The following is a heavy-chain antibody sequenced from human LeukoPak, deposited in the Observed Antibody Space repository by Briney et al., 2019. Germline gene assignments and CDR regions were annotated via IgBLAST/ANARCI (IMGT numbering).Heavy chain of an antibody. J-gene: IGHJ4*02. Sequence: SVKVSCKASGGTFSSYAISWVRQAPGQGLEWMGGIIPIFGTTHYAQKFQDRVTITADESTSTGYMELRSLRSEDTAVYYCAREGRVDSGGYMNYFDYWGQGTLVTVSS. CDR3: AREGRVDSGGYMNYFDY. CDR2: IIPIFGTT. CDR1: GGTFSSYA. D-gene: IGHD5-18*01. V-gene: IGHV1-69*13.